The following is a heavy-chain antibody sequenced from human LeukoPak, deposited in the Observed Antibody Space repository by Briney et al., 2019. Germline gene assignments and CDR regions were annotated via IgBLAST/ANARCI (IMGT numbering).Heavy chain of an antibody. CDR1: GFTFSSYA. Sequence: PGRSLRLSCAASGFTFSSYAMHWVRQAPGKGLEWVAVISYDGSNKYYADSVKGRFTISRDNSKNTLYLQMNSLRAEDTAVYYCARGQGDSYGYPEYFQHWGQGTLVTVSS. J-gene: IGHJ1*01. CDR2: ISYDGSNK. CDR3: ARGQGDSYGYPEYFQH. D-gene: IGHD5-18*01. V-gene: IGHV3-30-3*01.